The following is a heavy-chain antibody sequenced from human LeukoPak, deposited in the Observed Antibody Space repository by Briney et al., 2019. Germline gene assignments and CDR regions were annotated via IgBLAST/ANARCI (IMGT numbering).Heavy chain of an antibody. V-gene: IGHV4-38-2*02. Sequence: SETLSLTCTVSGYSISSGYYWGWIRQPPGKGLEWIGYIYHSGSTYYNPSLKSRVTISVDTSKNQFSLKLSSVTAADTAVYYCARHASYRITIFGVVPTWGQGTLVTVSS. CDR2: IYHSGST. D-gene: IGHD3-3*01. CDR1: GYSISSGYY. CDR3: ARHASYRITIFGVVPT. J-gene: IGHJ4*02.